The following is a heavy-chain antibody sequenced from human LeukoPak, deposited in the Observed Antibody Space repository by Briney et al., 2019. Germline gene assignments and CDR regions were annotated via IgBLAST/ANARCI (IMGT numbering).Heavy chain of an antibody. CDR3: ARGDDLGPVEMATITDY. CDR2: IIPIFGTA. V-gene: IGHV1-69*05. J-gene: IGHJ4*02. CDR1: GGTFSSYA. Sequence: GASVKVSCKASGGTFSSYAISWVRQAPGQGLEWMGRIIPIFGTANYAQKFQGRVTITTDESTSTAYMELSSLRSEDTAVYYCARGDDLGPVEMATITDYWGQGTLVTVSS. D-gene: IGHD5-24*01.